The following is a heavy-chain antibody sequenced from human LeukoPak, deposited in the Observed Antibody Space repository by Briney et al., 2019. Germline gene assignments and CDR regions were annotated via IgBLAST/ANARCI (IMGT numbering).Heavy chain of an antibody. CDR2: ISAYNGNT. CDR3: ARGGITGTWHYYYGMDV. J-gene: IGHJ6*02. Sequence: ASVKVSCKASGYTFTSYGISWVRQAPGQGLEWMGWISAYNGNTTYAQKLQGRLTMTTDTFASTAYMELRSLRSDATAVYYCARGGITGTWHYYYGMDVWGQGTTVTVSS. D-gene: IGHD1-7*01. CDR1: GYTFTSYG. V-gene: IGHV1-18*01.